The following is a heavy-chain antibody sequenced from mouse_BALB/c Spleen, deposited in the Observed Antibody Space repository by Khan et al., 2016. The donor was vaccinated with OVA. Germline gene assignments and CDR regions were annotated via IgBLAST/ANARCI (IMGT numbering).Heavy chain of an antibody. CDR2: ISYSGSP. Sequence: VQLKESGPGLVKPSQSLSLTCTVTGYSITSGYGWNWIRQFPGNKLEWMGYISYSGSPNYKPSLKSRISITRDTSKNQFFLQLNSVTTEDTATYYCARTARIKYWGQGTTLTVSS. J-gene: IGHJ2*01. CDR3: ARTARIKY. D-gene: IGHD1-2*01. V-gene: IGHV3-2*02. CDR1: GYSITSGYG.